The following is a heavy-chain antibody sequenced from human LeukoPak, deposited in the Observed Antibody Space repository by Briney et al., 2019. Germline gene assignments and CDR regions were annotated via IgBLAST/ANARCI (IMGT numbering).Heavy chain of an antibody. V-gene: IGHV3-11*01. Sequence: GGSLRLSCAASGFTFSDYYMSWIRQTPGKGLEWVSYISGGGGTIYYADSVKGRFTISRDNVRNSLRLQLNNLRAEDTAVYYCARAGRKYYFDSSGNRRPNFYVYYMDVWGKGTTVAISS. CDR2: ISGGGGTI. J-gene: IGHJ6*03. CDR3: ARAGRKYYFDSSGNRRPNFYVYYMDV. D-gene: IGHD3-22*01. CDR1: GFTFSDYY.